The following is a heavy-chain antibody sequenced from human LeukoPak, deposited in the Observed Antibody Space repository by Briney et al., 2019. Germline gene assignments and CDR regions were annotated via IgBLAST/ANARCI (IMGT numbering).Heavy chain of an antibody. V-gene: IGHV4-4*07. J-gene: IGHJ5*02. CDR3: ARDTAQYNWFDP. CDR1: GGSISSCY. CDR2: IYNSGST. D-gene: IGHD6-19*01. Sequence: SETLSLTCTVSGGSISSCYWCCMRQPAAGGRVWIGRIYNSGSTTYNPPLQSRVTMSVDTSKNQVSLKLSSVTAADTAVYYCARDTAQYNWFDPWGQGTLVTVSS.